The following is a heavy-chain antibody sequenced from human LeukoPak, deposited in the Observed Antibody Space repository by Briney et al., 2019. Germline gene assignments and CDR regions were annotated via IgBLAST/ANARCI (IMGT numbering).Heavy chain of an antibody. D-gene: IGHD1-26*01. CDR2: ISSSSSYI. CDR1: GFTFSSYS. V-gene: IGHV3-21*01. J-gene: IGHJ4*02. Sequence: PGGSLRLSCAASGFTFSSYSMNWVRQAPGKGLEWVSSISSSSSYIYYADSVKGRFTISRDNAKNSLYLQMNSLRAEDTAVYYCARKSGSYYVGYDYWGQGTLVTVSS. CDR3: ARKSGSYYVGYDY.